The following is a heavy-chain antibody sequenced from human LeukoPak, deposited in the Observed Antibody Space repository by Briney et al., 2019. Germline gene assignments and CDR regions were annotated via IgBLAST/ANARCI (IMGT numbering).Heavy chain of an antibody. V-gene: IGHV1-2*02. CDR2: INPNSGGA. J-gene: IGHJ6*03. Sequence: ASVKVSCKASGYTFTGYYMHWVRQAPGQGLEWMGWINPNSGGANYAQKFQGRVTMTRDTSISTAYMELSRLRSDDTAVYYCARSSYDILTGTYYMDVWGKGTTVTVSS. CDR1: GYTFTGYY. CDR3: ARSSYDILTGTYYMDV. D-gene: IGHD3-9*01.